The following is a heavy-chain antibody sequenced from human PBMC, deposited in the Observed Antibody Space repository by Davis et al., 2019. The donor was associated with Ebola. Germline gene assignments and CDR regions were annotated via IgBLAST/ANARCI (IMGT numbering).Heavy chain of an antibody. V-gene: IGHV6-1*01. CDR2: TYYTSKWYN. J-gene: IGHJ5*02. D-gene: IGHD5-12*01. CDR3: TRGWLRGWFDP. CDR1: GDTVSSSGTA. Sequence: HSQTLSLTCAISGDTVSSSGTAWNWIRQSPSRGLEWLGRTYYTSKWYNDYAVSMKSRISVNADIPKNQFSLQLSSVTPEDTAVYYCTRGWLRGWFDPWGQGTLVTVSS.